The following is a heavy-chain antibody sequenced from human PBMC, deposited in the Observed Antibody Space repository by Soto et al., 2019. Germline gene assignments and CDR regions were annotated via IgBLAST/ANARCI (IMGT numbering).Heavy chain of an antibody. D-gene: IGHD4-17*01. J-gene: IGHJ5*02. V-gene: IGHV1-69*12. CDR1: GGTFSSYA. Sequence: QVQLVQSGAEVKKPGSSVKVSCKASGGTFSSYAISWVRQAPGQGLEWMGGIIPIFGTANHAQKFQGRVTNTADEPPSTAYMELSSLRSEDTALYYCARDKSDYREDGVGFDPWGRGTLVTVSS. CDR2: IIPIFGTA. CDR3: ARDKSDYREDGVGFDP.